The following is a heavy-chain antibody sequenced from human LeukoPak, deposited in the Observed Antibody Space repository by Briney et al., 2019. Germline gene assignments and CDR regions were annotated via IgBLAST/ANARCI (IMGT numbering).Heavy chain of an antibody. D-gene: IGHD3-22*01. CDR2: ISSSSSYI. V-gene: IGHV3-21*01. CDR1: GFTFSIYS. Sequence: GGSLRLSCAASGFTFSIYSMNWVRQAPGKGLEWVSSISSSSSYIYYADSVKGRFTISRDNAKNSLYLQMNSLRAEDTAVYYCARVNYYDSSGNHGAFDIWGQGTMVTVSS. J-gene: IGHJ3*02. CDR3: ARVNYYDSSGNHGAFDI.